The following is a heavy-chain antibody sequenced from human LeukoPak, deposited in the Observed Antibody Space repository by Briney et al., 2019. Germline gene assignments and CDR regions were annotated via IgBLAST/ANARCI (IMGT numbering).Heavy chain of an antibody. V-gene: IGHV3-43*02. CDR3: AKARVGSTWDSLDY. J-gene: IGHJ4*02. D-gene: IGHD1-26*01. CDR1: GFTFDDYA. Sequence: GGSLRLSCAASGFTFDDYAMDWVRHAPGKGLEWVSLITGDGGGTYYADSVKGRFTIYRDNSKTSLYMQINRLRIEDTALYYCAKARVGSTWDSLDYWGQGTLVTVSS. CDR2: ITGDGGGT.